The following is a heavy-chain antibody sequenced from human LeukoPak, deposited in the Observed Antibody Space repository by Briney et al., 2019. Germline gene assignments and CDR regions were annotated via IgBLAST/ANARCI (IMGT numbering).Heavy chain of an antibody. Sequence: GGSLRLSCAVSGFTFSSYGMNWVRQAPGKGLEWVSYISSNGRTIYNADSVKGRFTISRDNAKNSLYLQMNSLRAEDTAVYYCASYYYDSSGYWVHGFDIWGQGKMVTVSS. J-gene: IGHJ3*02. CDR1: GFTFSSYG. CDR3: ASYYYDSSGYWVHGFDI. V-gene: IGHV3-48*03. CDR2: ISSNGRTI. D-gene: IGHD3-22*01.